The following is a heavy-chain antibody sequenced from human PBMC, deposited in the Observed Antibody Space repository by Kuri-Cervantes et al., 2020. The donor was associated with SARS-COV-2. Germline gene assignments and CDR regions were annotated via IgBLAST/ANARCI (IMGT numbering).Heavy chain of an antibody. V-gene: IGHV3-23*01. J-gene: IGHJ4*02. Sequence: GESLKISCAASGFTFSSYWMHWVRQAPGKGLEWVSAISGSGGSTYYAGSVKGRFTISRDNSKNTLYLQMNSLRAEDTAVYYCAKDGWELPNDYWGQGTLVTVSS. CDR2: ISGSGGST. CDR3: AKDGWELPNDY. D-gene: IGHD1-26*01. CDR1: GFTFSSYW.